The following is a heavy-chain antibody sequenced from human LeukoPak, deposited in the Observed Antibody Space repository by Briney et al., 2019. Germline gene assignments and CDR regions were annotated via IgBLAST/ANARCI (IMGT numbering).Heavy chain of an antibody. Sequence: GASVKVSCKASGYTFTSYDINWVRQATGQGLEWMGWMNPNSGNTGYAQKFQGRVTMTRNTSISTAYVELSSLRSEDTAVYYCARVMYSSSRYGAAYYYYGMDVWGQGTTVTVSS. V-gene: IGHV1-8*01. CDR3: ARVMYSSSRYGAAYYYYGMDV. CDR2: MNPNSGNT. CDR1: GYTFTSYD. D-gene: IGHD6-13*01. J-gene: IGHJ6*02.